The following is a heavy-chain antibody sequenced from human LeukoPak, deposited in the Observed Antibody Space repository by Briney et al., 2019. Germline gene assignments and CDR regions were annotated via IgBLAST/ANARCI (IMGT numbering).Heavy chain of an antibody. J-gene: IGHJ6*02. CDR1: GGSFSGYY. CDR2: INHSGST. Sequence: KSSETLSLTCAVYGGSFSGYYWSWIRQPPGKGLEWIGEINHSGSTNYNPSLKSRVTISVDTSKNQFSLKLSSVTAADTAVYYCASPSQIYGMDVWGQGTTVTVSS. CDR3: ASPSQIYGMDV. V-gene: IGHV4-34*01.